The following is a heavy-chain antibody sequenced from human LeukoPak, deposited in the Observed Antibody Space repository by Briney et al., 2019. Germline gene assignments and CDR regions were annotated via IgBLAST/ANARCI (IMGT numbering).Heavy chain of an antibody. J-gene: IGHJ4*02. CDR3: AGANFLYCSSTTCLFDH. CDR2: INPNSGDT. Sequence: GASVKVSCKASGYTFTDYYLHWVRQAPGQGFEWMGWINPNSGDTNYAQKFQGRVTMTRDTSISTAHMEMSRLRSDDTAVYYCAGANFLYCSSTTCLFDHWGQGTLVTVSS. CDR1: GYTFTDYY. D-gene: IGHD2-2*01. V-gene: IGHV1-2*02.